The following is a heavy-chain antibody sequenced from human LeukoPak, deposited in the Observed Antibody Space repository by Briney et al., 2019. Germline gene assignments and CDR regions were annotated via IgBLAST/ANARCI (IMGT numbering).Heavy chain of an antibody. Sequence: ASVKVSCKASGYTFTGQYMHWVRQAPGQGLELMGWINPNSGGTRYAQKFQGRVTMTRDTSISTAYMELSRLTSDDTAVYYCARGAITGFDYWGQGTLVIVSS. CDR1: GYTFTGQY. J-gene: IGHJ4*02. CDR2: INPNSGGT. CDR3: ARGAITGFDY. D-gene: IGHD1-26*01. V-gene: IGHV1-2*02.